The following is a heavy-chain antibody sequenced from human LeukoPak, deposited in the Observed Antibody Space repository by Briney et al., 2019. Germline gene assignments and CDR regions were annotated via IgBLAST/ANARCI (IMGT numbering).Heavy chain of an antibody. V-gene: IGHV3-23*01. D-gene: IGHD3-3*01. CDR3: AKDVWSGYYPNY. CDR2: SGSGGST. J-gene: IGHJ4*02. CDR1: GFTFSRHA. Sequence: GGSLRLSCAACGFTFSRHAMSGLRQAPGKGLEWVSGSGSGGSTYYADSVKGRFTISRDNSKNTLYLQMNSLRAEDTAVYYCAKDVWSGYYPNYWGQGTLVTVSS.